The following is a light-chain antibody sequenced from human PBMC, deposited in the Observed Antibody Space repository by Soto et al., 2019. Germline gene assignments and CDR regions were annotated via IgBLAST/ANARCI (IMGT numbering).Light chain of an antibody. CDR1: SSDVGAYNY. Sequence: QSVLTQPPSASGSPGQSVTISCTGTSSDVGAYNYVSWYQQHPGKAPKLMIYEVSKRPSGVPDRFSGSKSGNTASLTVSGLQSEDEADYYCNSYAGSSNGGIFGGGTKLTVL. J-gene: IGLJ2*01. V-gene: IGLV2-8*01. CDR3: NSYAGSSNGGI. CDR2: EVS.